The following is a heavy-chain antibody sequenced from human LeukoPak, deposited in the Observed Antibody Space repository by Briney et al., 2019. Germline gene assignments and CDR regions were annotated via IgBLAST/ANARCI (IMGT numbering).Heavy chain of an antibody. CDR1: GASISPDY. CDR3: AQMIVGRFDP. V-gene: IGHV4-59*01. Sequence: SETLSLTCTVSGASISPDYWGWIRQPPGKGLEFIGYIHYSGSTNYNPSLKSRVAISVDTSKNQFSLKLSSVTAADTAVYYCAQMIVGRFDPWGQGTLVTVSS. J-gene: IGHJ5*02. D-gene: IGHD3-22*01. CDR2: IHYSGST.